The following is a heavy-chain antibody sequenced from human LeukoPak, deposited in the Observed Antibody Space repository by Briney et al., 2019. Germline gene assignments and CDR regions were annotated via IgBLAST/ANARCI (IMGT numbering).Heavy chain of an antibody. D-gene: IGHD3-9*01. Sequence: PGGSLRLSCAASGFTFRSRAMSWVRQAPGKGLGLVSVISGSGGGTNYADSVKGRFTISRDNSKNTLYLEMNSLRAEHTALYYCATSHYDVLTGFSWYYFDYWGQGTLVTVSP. V-gene: IGHV3-23*01. CDR2: ISGSGGGT. J-gene: IGHJ4*02. CDR1: GFTFRSRA. CDR3: ATSHYDVLTGFSWYYFDY.